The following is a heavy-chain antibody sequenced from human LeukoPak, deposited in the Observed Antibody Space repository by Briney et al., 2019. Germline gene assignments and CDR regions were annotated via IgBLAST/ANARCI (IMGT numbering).Heavy chain of an antibody. CDR1: GGSFSAYY. J-gene: IGHJ5*02. CDR3: ASHGKAAITAAGTGGVDWFDP. Sequence: PSETLSLTCAVYGGSFSAYYWSWIRQPPGKGLEWIGEINHSGSTNYNPSLKSRVTISVDTSKNQFSLKLSSVTAADTAMYYCASHGKAAITAAGTGGVDWFDPWGQGTLVTVSS. CDR2: INHSGST. V-gene: IGHV4-34*01. D-gene: IGHD6-13*01.